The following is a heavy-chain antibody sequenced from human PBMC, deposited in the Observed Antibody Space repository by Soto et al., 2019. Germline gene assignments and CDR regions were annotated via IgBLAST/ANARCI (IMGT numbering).Heavy chain of an antibody. J-gene: IGHJ5*02. CDR2: INPHGGST. V-gene: IGHV1-46*01. D-gene: IGHD3-3*01. Sequence: GASVKVSCKAPGDTFTSYYLNWVRQAPGQGLEWMGVINPHGGSTKYAKKFQGRVTMTRETSRSTVYMELRSLRSDDTAIYYCARSSGGNFGIIIEGSNWFDPWGQGTLVTVSS. CDR3: ARSSGGNFGIIIEGSNWFDP. CDR1: GDTFTSYY.